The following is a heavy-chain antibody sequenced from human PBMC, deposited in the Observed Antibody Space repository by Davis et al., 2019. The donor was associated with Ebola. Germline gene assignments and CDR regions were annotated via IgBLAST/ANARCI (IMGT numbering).Heavy chain of an antibody. D-gene: IGHD6-13*01. J-gene: IGHJ6*02. CDR3: ARDGGYSSSWYTAEYYYYGMDV. Sequence: GESLKISCAASGFTFSSYEMNWVRQAPGKGLEWVSYISSSGSTIYYADSVKGRFTISRDNAKNSLYLQMNSLRAEDTAVYYCARDGGYSSSWYTAEYYYYGMDVWGQGTTVTVSS. CDR2: ISSSGSTI. CDR1: GFTFSSYE. V-gene: IGHV3-48*03.